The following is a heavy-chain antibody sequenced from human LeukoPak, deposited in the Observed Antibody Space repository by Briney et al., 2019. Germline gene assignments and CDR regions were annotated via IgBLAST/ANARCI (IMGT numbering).Heavy chain of an antibody. J-gene: IGHJ4*02. V-gene: IGHV3-7*01. CDR2: IKEDGAEK. Sequence: EGSLRLSCAASGFTFSSYWMSWVRQAPGKGLEWVANIKEDGAEKYYVDSVKGRFTISRDNAKNSLYLQMNGLRAEDTAVYYCARGRFNYDSSGYSSFYYWGQGTLVTVSS. CDR3: ARGRFNYDSSGYSSFYY. CDR1: GFTFSSYW. D-gene: IGHD3-22*01.